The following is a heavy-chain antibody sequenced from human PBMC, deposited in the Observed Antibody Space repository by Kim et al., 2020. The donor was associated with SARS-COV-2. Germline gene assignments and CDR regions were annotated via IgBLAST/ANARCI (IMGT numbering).Heavy chain of an antibody. D-gene: IGHD2-15*01. J-gene: IGHJ4*02. CDR3: ARDSPDGGNDY. CDR2: IYYSGST. Sequence: SETLSLTCTVSGGSVSSGSYYWSWIRQPPGKGLEWIGYIYYSGSTNYNPSLKSRVTISVDTSKNQFSLKLSSVTAADTAVYYCARDSPDGGNDYWGQGTLVTVSS. CDR1: GGSVSSGSYY. V-gene: IGHV4-61*01.